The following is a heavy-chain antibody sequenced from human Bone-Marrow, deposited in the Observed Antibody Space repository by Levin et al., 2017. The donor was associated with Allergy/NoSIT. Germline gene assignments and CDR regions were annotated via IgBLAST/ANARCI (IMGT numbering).Heavy chain of an antibody. V-gene: IGHV1-18*01. J-gene: IGHJ6*02. CDR1: GYTFTSYG. D-gene: IGHD4-17*01. CDR3: AREGDRATVTTYYGMDV. Sequence: ASVKVSCKASGYTFTSYGISWVRQAPGQGLEWMGWISAYNGNTNYAQKLQGRVTMTTDTSTSTAYMELRSLRSDDTAVYYCAREGDRATVTTYYGMDVWGQGTTVTVSS. CDR2: ISAYNGNT.